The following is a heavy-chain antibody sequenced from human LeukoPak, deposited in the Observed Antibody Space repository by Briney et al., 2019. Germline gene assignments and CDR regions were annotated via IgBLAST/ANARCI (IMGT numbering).Heavy chain of an antibody. Sequence: GGSLRLSCTASGFTFGDYAMSWFRQAPGKGLEWVGFNRSKAYGGTTEYAASVKGRFTISRDDSKSIAYLQMNSLKTEDTAVYYCTRDHYYYDSIADYWGQGTLVTVSS. J-gene: IGHJ4*02. CDR1: GFTFGDYA. D-gene: IGHD3-22*01. CDR3: TRDHYYYDSIADY. V-gene: IGHV3-49*03. CDR2: NRSKAYGGTT.